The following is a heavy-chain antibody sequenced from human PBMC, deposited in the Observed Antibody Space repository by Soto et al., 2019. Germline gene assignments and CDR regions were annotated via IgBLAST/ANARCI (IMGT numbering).Heavy chain of an antibody. CDR1: GFTFSSYG. CDR3: AKVRGYSYGYYYYYGMDV. D-gene: IGHD5-18*01. V-gene: IGHV3-30*18. J-gene: IGHJ6*02. Sequence: PGRSRRLSCAASGFTFSSYGMHWGRQAPCKGLGWVAVISYDGSNKYYADSVNGRFTISRDNSKNTLYLQMNSLRAEDTAVYYCAKVRGYSYGYYYYYGMDVWGQGTTVTFSS. CDR2: ISYDGSNK.